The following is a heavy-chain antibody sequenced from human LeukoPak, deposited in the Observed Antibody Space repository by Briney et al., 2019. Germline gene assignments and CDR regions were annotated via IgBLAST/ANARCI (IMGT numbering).Heavy chain of an antibody. Sequence: PGGSLRLSCAASGFTFSSYAMSWVRQAPGKGLEWVSAISGSGGSTYYADSVKGRFTISRDNSKNTLYLQMNSLRAEDRAVYYCAKVSGDFDWLPNDYWGQGTLVTVSS. CDR3: AKVSGDFDWLPNDY. D-gene: IGHD3-9*01. CDR1: GFTFSSYA. V-gene: IGHV3-23*01. J-gene: IGHJ4*02. CDR2: ISGSGGST.